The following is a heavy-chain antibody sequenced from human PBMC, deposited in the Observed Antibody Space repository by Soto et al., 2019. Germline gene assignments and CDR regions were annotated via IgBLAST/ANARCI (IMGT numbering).Heavy chain of an antibody. CDR1: GYTFTSYG. CDR2: ISAYNGNT. V-gene: IGHV1-18*04. J-gene: IGHJ4*02. Sequence: ASVKVSCKASGYTFTSYGISWVRQAPGQGLEWMGWISAYNGNTNYAQKLQGRVTMTTDTSTSTAYMELRSLRSDDTAVYYCAREGVDYYDSSGYYHGALGYWGQGTLVTVSS. CDR3: AREGVDYYDSSGYYHGALGY. D-gene: IGHD3-22*01.